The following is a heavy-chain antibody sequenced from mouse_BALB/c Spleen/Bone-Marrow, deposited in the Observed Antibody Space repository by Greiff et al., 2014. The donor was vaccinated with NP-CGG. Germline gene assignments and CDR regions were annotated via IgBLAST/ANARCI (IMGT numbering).Heavy chain of an antibody. D-gene: IGHD1-1*01. CDR1: GFTFSDYY. V-gene: IGHV5-12*02. CDR2: ISDGGGST. Sequence: DVKLQESGGVLVQPGGSLKLSCATSGFTFSDYYMYWVRQTPEKRLEWVAHISDGGGSTYYPDTVKGRFTISRDNAKNTLYLQMSRLKSEDTAMYYCARQGDYGSSYWFFDVWGAGTTVTVSS. CDR3: ARQGDYGSSYWFFDV. J-gene: IGHJ1*01.